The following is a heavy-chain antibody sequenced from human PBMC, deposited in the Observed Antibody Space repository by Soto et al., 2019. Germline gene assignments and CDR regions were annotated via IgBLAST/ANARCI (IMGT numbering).Heavy chain of an antibody. Sequence: PVGSLRLSCAASGFTFSSYGMHWVRQAPGKGLEWVAVISYDGSNKYYADSVKGRFTISRDNSKNTLYLQMNSLRAEDTAVYYCAKDVSSNYVAADYWGQGTLVTVSS. CDR2: ISYDGSNK. CDR1: GFTFSSYG. D-gene: IGHD4-4*01. CDR3: AKDVSSNYVAADY. J-gene: IGHJ4*02. V-gene: IGHV3-30*18.